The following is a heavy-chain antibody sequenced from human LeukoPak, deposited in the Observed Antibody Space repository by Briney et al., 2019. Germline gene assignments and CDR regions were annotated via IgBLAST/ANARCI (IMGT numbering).Heavy chain of an antibody. J-gene: IGHJ4*02. V-gene: IGHV4-39*07. CDR2: IYYSGST. D-gene: IGHD6-19*01. Sequence: SETLSLTCTVSGGSISSSSYYWGWIRQPPGKGLEWIGSIYYSGSTYYNPTLKSRVTISVDKSKNQFSLKLSSVTAADTAFYYCVREALSGWYDYFDYWGQGTLVTVSS. CDR3: VREALSGWYDYFDY. CDR1: GGSISSSSYY.